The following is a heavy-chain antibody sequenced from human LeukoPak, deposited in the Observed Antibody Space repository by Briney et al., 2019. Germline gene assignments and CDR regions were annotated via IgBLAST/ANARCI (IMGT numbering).Heavy chain of an antibody. Sequence: ASVKVSCKASGYTFTGYYMHWVRQASGQGLEWMGWINPNSGGTNYAQKFQGRVTMTRDTSISTAYMELSRLRSDDTAVYYCARDSELLWFGEFGDYWGQGTLVTVSS. CDR3: ARDSELLWFGEFGDY. D-gene: IGHD3-10*01. CDR1: GYTFTGYY. V-gene: IGHV1-2*02. CDR2: INPNSGGT. J-gene: IGHJ4*02.